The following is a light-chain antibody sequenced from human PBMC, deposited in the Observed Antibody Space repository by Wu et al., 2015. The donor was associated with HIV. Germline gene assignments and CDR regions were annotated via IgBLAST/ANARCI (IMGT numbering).Light chain of an antibody. CDR1: QNITNF. CDR2: DVF. V-gene: IGKV3-11*01. CDR3: QQRDGWPLT. Sequence: QSPSTLSASGERATLSCRASQNITNFLAWYQQRLGHPPRLLIYDVFNRATGVPVRFSGSGSATNFQLTISGLDPEDSAFYYCQQRDGWPLTFGGGTRVEI. J-gene: IGKJ4*01.